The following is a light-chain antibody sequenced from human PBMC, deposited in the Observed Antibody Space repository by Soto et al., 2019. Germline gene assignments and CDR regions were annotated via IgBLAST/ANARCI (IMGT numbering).Light chain of an antibody. CDR3: QKYNSAPLT. Sequence: DIQVTQSPSSLSASLGDRVTITCRANQAIGVYLAGSHQQPGKVPKLLIYAASALQSGVPSQFSGSGSGTDFTHTISSLQPEDIATYYCQKYNSAPLTFGGGPKVEI. J-gene: IGKJ4*01. CDR2: AAS. V-gene: IGKV1-27*01. CDR1: QAIGVY.